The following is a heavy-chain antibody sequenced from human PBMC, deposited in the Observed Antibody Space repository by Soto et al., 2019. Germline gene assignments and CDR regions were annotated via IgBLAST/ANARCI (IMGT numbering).Heavy chain of an antibody. V-gene: IGHV1-24*01. CDR3: ATDKKYYYASSGYQGDY. D-gene: IGHD3-22*01. CDR1: GYTLTELS. CDR2: FDPEDGET. Sequence: ASVKVSCKVSGYTLTELSMHWVRQAPGKGLEWMGGFDPEDGETIYAQKFQGRVTMTEDTSTDTAYMELSSLRSEDTAVYYCATDKKYYYASSGYQGDYWGQGTLVTVSS. J-gene: IGHJ4*02.